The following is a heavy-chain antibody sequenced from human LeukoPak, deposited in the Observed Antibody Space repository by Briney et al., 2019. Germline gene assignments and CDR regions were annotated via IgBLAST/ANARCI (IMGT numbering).Heavy chain of an antibody. CDR3: ARESFWSGHSYNYFDP. V-gene: IGHV4-31*02. CDR1: GFTFSDYY. Sequence: LRLSCAASGFTFSDYYMSWIRQHPGKGLEWIGYIYYSGSTYYNPSLKSRVMISIDTSKNQFSLKLSSVTAADTAVYYCARESFWSGHSYNYFDPWGQGTLVTVSS. J-gene: IGHJ5*02. CDR2: IYYSGST. D-gene: IGHD3-3*01.